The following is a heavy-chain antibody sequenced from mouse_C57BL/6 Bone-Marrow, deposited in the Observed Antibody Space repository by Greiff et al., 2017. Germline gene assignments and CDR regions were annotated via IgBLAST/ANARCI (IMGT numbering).Heavy chain of an antibody. CDR3: ARRGLRRYAMDY. CDR1: GYTFTDYN. V-gene: IGHV1-18*01. Sequence: EVQLQQSGPELVKPGASVKIPCKASGYTFTDYNMDWVKQSHGKSLEWIGDINPNNGGTIYNQKFKGKATLTVDKSSSTAYMELRSLTSEDTAVYYCARRGLRRYAMDYWGQGTSVTVSS. D-gene: IGHD2-4*01. J-gene: IGHJ4*01. CDR2: INPNNGGT.